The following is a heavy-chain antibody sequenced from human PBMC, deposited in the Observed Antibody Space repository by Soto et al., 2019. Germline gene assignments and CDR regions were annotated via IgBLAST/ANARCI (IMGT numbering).Heavy chain of an antibody. Sequence: QVQLVESGGGVVQPGRSLRLSCAASGIIFSSYGMHWVRQAPGKGLEWVAVIWYDGSNKYYADSVKGRFTISRDNFKNTLYLQTNSLRVEYSAVYYCARGRGSQGGVLDYWGQGTLVTVSS. CDR3: ARGRGSQGGVLDY. V-gene: IGHV3-33*01. CDR2: IWYDGSNK. J-gene: IGHJ4*02. D-gene: IGHD3-16*01. CDR1: GIIFSSYG.